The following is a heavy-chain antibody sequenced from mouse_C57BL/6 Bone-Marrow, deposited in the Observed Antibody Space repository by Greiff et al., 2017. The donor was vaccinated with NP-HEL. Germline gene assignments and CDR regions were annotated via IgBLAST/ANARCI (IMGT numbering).Heavy chain of an antibody. Sequence: QVQLQQPGAELVKPGASVKVSCKASGYTFTSYGISWVKQRTGQGLEWIGEIYPRSGNTYYNEKFKGKATLTADKSSSTAYMELRSLTSEDSAVYFCAREGAGQYFDVWGTGTTVTVSS. D-gene: IGHD3-3*01. CDR2: IYPRSGNT. CDR1: GYTFTSYG. CDR3: AREGAGQYFDV. J-gene: IGHJ1*03. V-gene: IGHV1-81*01.